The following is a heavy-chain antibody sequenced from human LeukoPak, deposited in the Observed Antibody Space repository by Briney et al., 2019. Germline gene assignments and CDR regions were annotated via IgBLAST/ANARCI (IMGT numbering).Heavy chain of an antibody. CDR1: GFTFSDYP. CDR3: AKETKVGSSTIAYFQD. D-gene: IGHD2-2*01. CDR2: ISGSGDKT. Sequence: GGSLRLSCTVAGFTFSDYPMAWVRQAPGKGLEWVSLISGSGDKTYFADPVEGRFTISRDNSKNTLHLQMNSLRAEDTAMYYCAKETKVGSSTIAYFQDWGQGTLVTVS. J-gene: IGHJ1*01. V-gene: IGHV3-23*01.